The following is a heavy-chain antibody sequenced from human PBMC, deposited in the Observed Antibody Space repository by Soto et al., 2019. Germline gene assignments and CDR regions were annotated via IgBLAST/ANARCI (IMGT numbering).Heavy chain of an antibody. CDR1: GYSFATYG. CDR2: ISTLNGNT. Sequence: QVQLEQSRGEVKMPGASVTVSCKASGYSFATYGFSWVRQAPGQGLEWMGWISTLNGNTMYEQRFQGRVTMTTETSPTTDYMELRSLKSEDTAVYYCARDESYDRSGHWVADSAFDFWGQGTMVSVSS. D-gene: IGHD3-22*01. CDR3: ARDESYDRSGHWVADSAFDF. J-gene: IGHJ3*01. V-gene: IGHV1-18*01.